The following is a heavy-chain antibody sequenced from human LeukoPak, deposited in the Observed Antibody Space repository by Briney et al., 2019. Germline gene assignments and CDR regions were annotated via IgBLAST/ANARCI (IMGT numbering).Heavy chain of an antibody. CDR2: INHSGST. V-gene: IGHV4-34*01. CDR3: ARAYYDYVWGSYRYYLDY. CDR1: GGSFSGYY. Sequence: SETLSLTCAVYGGSFSGYYWSWIRQPPGKGLEWIGEINHSGSTNYNPSLKSRVTISVDTSKNLFSLKLSSVTAADTAVYYCARAYYDYVWGSYRYYLDYWGQGTLVTVSS. J-gene: IGHJ4*02. D-gene: IGHD3-16*02.